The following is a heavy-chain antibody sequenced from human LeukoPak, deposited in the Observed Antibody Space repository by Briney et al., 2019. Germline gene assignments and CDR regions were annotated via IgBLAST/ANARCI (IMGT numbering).Heavy chain of an antibody. J-gene: IGHJ6*02. Sequence: GGSPRLSCAASGFTFSSYAMSWVRQAPGKGLEWVSAISGSGGSTYYADSVKGRFTISRDNSKNTLYLQMNSLRAEDTAVYYCAKDLPPSSSWYRVDYYGMDVWGQGTTVTVSS. CDR1: GFTFSSYA. CDR3: AKDLPPSSSWYRVDYYGMDV. D-gene: IGHD6-13*01. CDR2: ISGSGGST. V-gene: IGHV3-23*01.